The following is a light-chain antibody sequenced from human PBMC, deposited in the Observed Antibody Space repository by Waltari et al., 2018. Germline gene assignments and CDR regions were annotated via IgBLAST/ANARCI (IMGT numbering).Light chain of an antibody. Sequence: DIQMTQSPSSLSASAGDRVTITCRASQGISTYLNWYQQKPGKAPKRLIYVASSLESGVPSRFSGSGSGTDFTLTISSLQPEDFATYYCLQYNSNPWTFGQGTKVEI. CDR2: VAS. CDR3: LQYNSNPWT. CDR1: QGISTY. J-gene: IGKJ1*01. V-gene: IGKV1-17*01.